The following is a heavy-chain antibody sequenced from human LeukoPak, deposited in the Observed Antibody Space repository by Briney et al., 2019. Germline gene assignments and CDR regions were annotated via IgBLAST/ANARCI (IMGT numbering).Heavy chain of an antibody. Sequence: PGGSLRLSCAASGFTFSSYWMSWVRQAPGKGLEWVANIKQDGSEKYYVDSVKGRFTISRDNAKNSLYLQMNSLRAEDTAVYYCARTTGRRFLEWLLAFDYWGQGTLVTVSS. J-gene: IGHJ4*02. V-gene: IGHV3-7*01. CDR2: IKQDGSEK. D-gene: IGHD3-3*01. CDR3: ARTTGRRFLEWLLAFDY. CDR1: GFTFSSYW.